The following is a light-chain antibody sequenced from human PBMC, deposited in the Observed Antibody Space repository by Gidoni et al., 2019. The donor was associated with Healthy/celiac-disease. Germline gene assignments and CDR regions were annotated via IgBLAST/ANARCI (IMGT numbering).Light chain of an antibody. Sequence: QSVLTQTPSVSGAPGQRVTISCTGSSSNVGAGYDVHWYQQLPVTASKLLIYCNSNRPSGVPDRFSGSKSGTSASLSIPGLQAEDEADYSCQSYDSSLSVWVFGGGTKLTVL. CDR2: CNS. CDR1: SSNVGAGYD. J-gene: IGLJ3*02. V-gene: IGLV1-40*01. CDR3: QSYDSSLSVWV.